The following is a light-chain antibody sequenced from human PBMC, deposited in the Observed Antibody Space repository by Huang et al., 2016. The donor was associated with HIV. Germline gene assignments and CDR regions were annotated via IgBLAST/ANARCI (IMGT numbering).Light chain of an antibody. Sequence: EIVMTQSPATLSVSPGGGATLSCRASQNVRSNLAWYQQTPGQAPRLLIYDTSTRASGVPARFSGGGSGTEFTLTISGLQSEDFAVYYCQQYDNWPPGLTFGGGTKVEI. CDR1: QNVRSN. CDR2: DTS. J-gene: IGKJ4*01. CDR3: QQYDNWPPGLT. V-gene: IGKV3D-15*01.